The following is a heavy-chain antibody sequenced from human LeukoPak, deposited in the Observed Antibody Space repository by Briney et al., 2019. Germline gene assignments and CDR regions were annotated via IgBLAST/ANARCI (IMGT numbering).Heavy chain of an antibody. V-gene: IGHV3-48*03. J-gene: IGHJ4*02. D-gene: IGHD1-26*01. CDR3: ASTVGKTYYFDY. CDR1: GFTFSSYE. CDR2: ISSSGSTI. Sequence: PGGSLRLSCAASGFTFSSYEMNWVRQAPGKGLEWVSYISSSGSTIYYADSVKGRFTISRDNAKNSLYLRMNSLRAEDTAVYYCASTVGKTYYFDYWGQGTLVTVSS.